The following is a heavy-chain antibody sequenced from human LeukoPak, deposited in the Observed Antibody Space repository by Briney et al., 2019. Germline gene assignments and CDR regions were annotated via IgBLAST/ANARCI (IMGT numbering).Heavy chain of an antibody. V-gene: IGHV5-51*01. D-gene: IGHD1-26*01. CDR3: ARSLGSSYYFDY. Sequence: GESLKISCKGSGFSFATSWIGWVRQMPGKGLEWMGIIYPGDSDARYSPSFQGQVTISADKSISTAYLQWSSLKASDTAMYYCARSLGSSYYFDYWGQGALVSVSS. CDR2: IYPGDSDA. J-gene: IGHJ4*02. CDR1: GFSFATSW.